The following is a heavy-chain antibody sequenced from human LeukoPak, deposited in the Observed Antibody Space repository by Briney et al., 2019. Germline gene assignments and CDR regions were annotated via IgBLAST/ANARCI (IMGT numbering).Heavy chain of an antibody. D-gene: IGHD6-19*01. CDR1: GFTFSTYA. CDR3: ARGGSAWAIDC. Sequence: PGGSLRLSCAASGFTFSTYAMYWVRQAPGKGLEWVAVISYDGSNKYHADSVKGRFTISRDNSKNTLYLQMNSLKAEDTAVNYCARGGSAWAIDCWGQGTLVTVSS. J-gene: IGHJ4*02. CDR2: ISYDGSNK. V-gene: IGHV3-30-3*01.